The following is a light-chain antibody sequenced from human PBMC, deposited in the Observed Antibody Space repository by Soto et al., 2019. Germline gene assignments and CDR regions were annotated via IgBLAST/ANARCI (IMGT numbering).Light chain of an antibody. V-gene: IGKV1-12*01. CDR2: AAS. Sequence: DIQMTQSPSSLSASVGDRFTISCRASQGISTYLNWYQQKPGKAPKLLIYAASSLQSGVPSRFSGSGSGTDFTLTISSLQPEDFATYYCQQANSFPLTFGGGTKVDIK. CDR3: QQANSFPLT. CDR1: QGISTY. J-gene: IGKJ4*01.